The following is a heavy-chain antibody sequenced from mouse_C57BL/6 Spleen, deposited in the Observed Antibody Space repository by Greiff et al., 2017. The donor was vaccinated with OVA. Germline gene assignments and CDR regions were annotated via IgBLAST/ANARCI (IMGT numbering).Heavy chain of an antibody. D-gene: IGHD1-1*01. J-gene: IGHJ2*01. CDR1: GYTFTSYW. Sequence: QVQLQQPGAELVMPGASVTLSCKASGYTFTSYWMHWVKQRPGQGLEWIGEIDPSDSYTNYNQKFKGKSTLTVDKSSSTAYMQLSSLTSEDAAVYYCARSYYGSSYDYWGQGTTLTVSA. V-gene: IGHV1-69*01. CDR2: IDPSDSYT. CDR3: ARSYYGSSYDY.